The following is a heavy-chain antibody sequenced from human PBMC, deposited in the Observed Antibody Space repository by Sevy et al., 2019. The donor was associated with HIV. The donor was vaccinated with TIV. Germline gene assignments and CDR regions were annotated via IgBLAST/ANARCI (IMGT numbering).Heavy chain of an antibody. CDR3: ARDLYCSGGSCCEHAFDI. Sequence: GGSLRLSCAASGFTFSSYGMHWVRQAPGKGLEWVAVIWYDGSNKYYADSVKGRFTISRDNSKNTLYLQMNSLRAEDTAVYYCARDLYCSGGSCCEHAFDIWGQGTMVTVSS. D-gene: IGHD2-15*01. CDR2: IWYDGSNK. V-gene: IGHV3-33*01. CDR1: GFTFSSYG. J-gene: IGHJ3*02.